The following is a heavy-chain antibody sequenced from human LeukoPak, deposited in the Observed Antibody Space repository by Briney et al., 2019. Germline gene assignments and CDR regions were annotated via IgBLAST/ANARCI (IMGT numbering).Heavy chain of an antibody. Sequence: ASVKVSCKASGYTFTGYYMHWVRQAPGQGLERMGWINPNSGGTNYAQKFQGRVTMTRDTSISTAYMELSRLRSDDTAVYSCARDRLPRPFDYWGQGTLVTVSS. CDR2: INPNSGGT. CDR1: GYTFTGYY. J-gene: IGHJ4*02. V-gene: IGHV1-2*02. CDR3: ARDRLPRPFDY.